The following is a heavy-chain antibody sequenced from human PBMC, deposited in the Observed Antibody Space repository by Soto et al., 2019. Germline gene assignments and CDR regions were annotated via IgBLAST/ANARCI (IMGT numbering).Heavy chain of an antibody. J-gene: IGHJ6*02. V-gene: IGHV3-7*01. Sequence: GGSLRLSCAASGFTFSNYWMSWVRQAPGKGLEWVANIKKDGSDKNYVDSVEGRFSIFRDNAKNSLYLQMYGLRAEDTAAYYCARDLGTALVGFDYGMDVWGQGTTVTVSS. D-gene: IGHD5-18*01. CDR3: ARDLGTALVGFDYGMDV. CDR2: IKKDGSDK. CDR1: GFTFSNYW.